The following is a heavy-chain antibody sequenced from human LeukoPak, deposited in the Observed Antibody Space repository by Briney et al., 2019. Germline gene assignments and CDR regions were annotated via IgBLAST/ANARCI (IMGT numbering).Heavy chain of an antibody. Sequence: ASVKVSCKASGYTFTGYYMHWVRQAPGQGLEWMGWINPNSGGTNYAQKFQGRGTMTRDTSISTAYMELSRLRSDDTAAYYCARGRAAAALFWFDPWGQGTLVSVSS. CDR3: ARGRAAAALFWFDP. CDR1: GYTFTGYY. D-gene: IGHD6-13*01. CDR2: INPNSGGT. J-gene: IGHJ5*02. V-gene: IGHV1-2*02.